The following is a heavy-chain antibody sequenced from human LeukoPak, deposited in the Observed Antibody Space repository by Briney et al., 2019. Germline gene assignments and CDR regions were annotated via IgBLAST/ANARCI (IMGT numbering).Heavy chain of an antibody. V-gene: IGHV3-30*18. CDR1: GFAFDNFA. CDR3: AKDLSGWYYFDY. D-gene: IGHD6-19*01. J-gene: IGHJ4*02. CDR2: ISYDGSNK. Sequence: PGGSLRLSCIGSGFAFDNFAFGWVHQAPGKGLEWVAVISYDGSNKYYADSVKGRFTISRDNSKNTLYLQMNSPRAEDTAVYYCAKDLSGWYYFDYWGQGTLVTVSS.